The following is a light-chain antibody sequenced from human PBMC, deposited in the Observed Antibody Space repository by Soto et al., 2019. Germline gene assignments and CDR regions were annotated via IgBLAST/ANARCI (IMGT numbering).Light chain of an antibody. CDR2: SNN. CDR3: AAWDDSLNGYV. Sequence: QSVLTQPPSASGTPGQMVTISCSGSSSNIGSNTVNWYQQLPGTAPKLLIYSNNQRPSGVPDRFSGSKPGTSASLAISGLQSEDEADYYCAAWDDSLNGYVFGTGTKVTVL. V-gene: IGLV1-44*01. J-gene: IGLJ1*01. CDR1: SSNIGSNT.